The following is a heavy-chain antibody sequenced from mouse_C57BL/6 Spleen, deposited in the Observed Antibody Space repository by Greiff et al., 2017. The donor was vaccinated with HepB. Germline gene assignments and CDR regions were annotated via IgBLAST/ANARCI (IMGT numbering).Heavy chain of an antibody. J-gene: IGHJ2*01. Sequence: VQLQQSGPELVKPGASVKISCKASGYTFTDYYMNWVKQSHGKSLEWIGDINPNNGGTSYNQKFKGKATLTVDKSSSTAYMELRSLTSEDSAVYYCARRRLYYYGSSPFDYWGQGTTLTVSS. V-gene: IGHV1-26*01. CDR3: ARRRLYYYGSSPFDY. CDR2: INPNNGGT. CDR1: GYTFTDYY. D-gene: IGHD1-1*01.